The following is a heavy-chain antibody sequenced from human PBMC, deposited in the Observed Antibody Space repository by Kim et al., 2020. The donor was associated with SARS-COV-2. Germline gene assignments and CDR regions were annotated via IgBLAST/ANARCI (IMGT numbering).Heavy chain of an antibody. CDR3: ARESGPVRELFPRGYYYYGMDV. J-gene: IGHJ6*02. CDR2: INPNSGGT. V-gene: IGHV1-2*02. Sequence: ASVKVSCKASGYTFTGYYMHWVRQAPGQGLEWMGWINPNSGGTNYAQKFQGRVTMTRDTSISTAYMELSRLRSDDTAVYYCARESGPVRELFPRGYYYYGMDVWGQGTTVTVSS. CDR1: GYTFTGYY. D-gene: IGHD1-26*01.